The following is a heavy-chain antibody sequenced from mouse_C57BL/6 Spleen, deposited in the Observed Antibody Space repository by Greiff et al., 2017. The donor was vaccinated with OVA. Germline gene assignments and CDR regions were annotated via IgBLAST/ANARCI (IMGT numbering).Heavy chain of an antibody. CDR1: GYAFSSSW. D-gene: IGHD1-1*01. Sequence: VQLQQSGPELVKPGASVKISCKASGYAFSSSWMNWVKQRPGKGLEWIGRIYPGDGDTNYNGKFKGKATLTADKSSSTAYMQLSSLTSEDSAVYFCARDYGSSYVIDYWGQGTTLTVSS. CDR3: ARDYGSSYVIDY. J-gene: IGHJ2*01. CDR2: IYPGDGDT. V-gene: IGHV1-82*01.